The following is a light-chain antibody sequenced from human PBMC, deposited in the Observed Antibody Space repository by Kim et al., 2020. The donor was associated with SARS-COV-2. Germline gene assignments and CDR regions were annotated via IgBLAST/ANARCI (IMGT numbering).Light chain of an antibody. V-gene: IGLV2-8*01. CDR1: SSDVGVYNY. Sequence: QSVTISCTGTSSDVGVYNYVSWYQQHPGKAPKLMIYEVNKRPSGVPDRFSGSKSGSTASLTVSGLQAEDEADYYCFSYAGSTYVFGTGTKVTVL. CDR2: EVN. CDR3: FSYAGSTYV. J-gene: IGLJ1*01.